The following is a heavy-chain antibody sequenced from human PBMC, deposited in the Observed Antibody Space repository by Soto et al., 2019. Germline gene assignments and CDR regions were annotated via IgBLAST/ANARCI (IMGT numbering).Heavy chain of an antibody. V-gene: IGHV1-69*12. CDR1: GGTFSSYA. CDR2: IIPIFGTA. J-gene: IGHJ4*02. CDR3: ARVYGDHGY. Sequence: QVQLVQSGAEVKKPGSSVKVSCKASGGTFSSYAISWVRQAPGQGLEWMGGIIPIFGTANYAQKFQGRVTITADESTTTPYRELSSRRPEDAAAYYCARVYGDHGYWGQGTLVTVSS. D-gene: IGHD4-17*01.